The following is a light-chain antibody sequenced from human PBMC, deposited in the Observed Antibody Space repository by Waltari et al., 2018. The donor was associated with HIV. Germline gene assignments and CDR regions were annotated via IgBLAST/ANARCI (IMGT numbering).Light chain of an antibody. V-gene: IGLV2-14*03. Sequence: QSALPQPASVSGSPGQSITISCTGTRTDVVAYDYVSWYQQHPGGAPKLLIYEVTKRPSGVSSRFSGSKSGNTASLNISGLQAQDEADYHCSSYASTTTHVVFGRGTKLTVL. CDR2: EVT. J-gene: IGLJ2*01. CDR1: RTDVVAYDY. CDR3: SSYASTTTHVV.